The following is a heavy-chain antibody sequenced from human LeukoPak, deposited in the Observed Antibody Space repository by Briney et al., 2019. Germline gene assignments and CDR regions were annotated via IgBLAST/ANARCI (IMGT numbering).Heavy chain of an antibody. CDR1: GFAFSSYW. CDR3: ARLKGLVSAALNFMDV. J-gene: IGHJ6*03. CDR2: IKSDGSSI. Sequence: PGGSLRLSCAASGFAFSSYWMYWVRQAPGKGLVWVSRIKSDGSSISYGDSVRGRFTISRDNAKSTLYLQMNSLRAEDTAVYYCARLKGLVSAALNFMDVWGKGTTVTVSS. D-gene: IGHD2-2*01. V-gene: IGHV3-74*01.